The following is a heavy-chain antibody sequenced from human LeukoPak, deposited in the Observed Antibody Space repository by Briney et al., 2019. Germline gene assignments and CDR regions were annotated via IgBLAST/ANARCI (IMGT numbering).Heavy chain of an antibody. CDR3: AKGGPSIVAAARYFDY. CDR1: GFTFSSYA. J-gene: IGHJ4*02. D-gene: IGHD6-13*01. CDR2: ISVSGSST. Sequence: GGSLRLSCAASGFTFSSYAMSWVRQAPGKGLEWVSAISVSGSSTYYADSVKGRFTISRDNSKSTLYLQMNSLRAEDTAVYYCAKGGPSIVAAARYFDYWGEGTLVTVSS. V-gene: IGHV3-23*01.